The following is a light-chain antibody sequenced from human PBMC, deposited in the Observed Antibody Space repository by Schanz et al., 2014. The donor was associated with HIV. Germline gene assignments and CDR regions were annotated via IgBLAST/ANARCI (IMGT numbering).Light chain of an antibody. CDR1: QSIDNY. Sequence: DIQMTQSPSSLSASVGDRVTITCRASQSIDNYLNWYQQKPGKAPNLLIYAASTLHTGVPLRFSGSGSGTDFTLTINGLQPDDFATYYCQQLNSFPYTFGQGTMLEI. CDR3: QQLNSFPYT. J-gene: IGKJ2*01. V-gene: IGKV1-9*01. CDR2: AAS.